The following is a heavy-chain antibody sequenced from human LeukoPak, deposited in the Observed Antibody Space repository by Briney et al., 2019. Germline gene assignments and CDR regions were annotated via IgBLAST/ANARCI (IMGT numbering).Heavy chain of an antibody. V-gene: IGHV4-59*08. CDR2: IYYSGST. D-gene: IGHD6-19*01. J-gene: IGHJ4*02. CDR3: ARNTAVMGRFDY. CDR1: GGSISSYY. Sequence: SETLSLTCTVSGGSISSYYWSWIRQPPGKGLEWIGYIYYSGSTNYNPSLKSRVTISVDTSKNRFSLKLSSVTAADTAVYYCARNTAVMGRFDYWGQGTLVTVSS.